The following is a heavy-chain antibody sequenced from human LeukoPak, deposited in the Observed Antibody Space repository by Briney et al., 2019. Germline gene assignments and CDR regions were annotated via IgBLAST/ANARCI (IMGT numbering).Heavy chain of an antibody. CDR1: GFSFSSYV. J-gene: IGHJ5*02. CDR2: ISGSGGST. Sequence: GGSLRLSCAASGFSFSSYVMSWVRQAPGKGLEWVSAISGSGGSTYYADSVKGRFTISRDNSKNTVYLQMNSLRAEDTAVYYCAKSEYYYDSSGYAWGQGTLVTVSS. CDR3: AKSEYYYDSSGYA. D-gene: IGHD3-22*01. V-gene: IGHV3-23*01.